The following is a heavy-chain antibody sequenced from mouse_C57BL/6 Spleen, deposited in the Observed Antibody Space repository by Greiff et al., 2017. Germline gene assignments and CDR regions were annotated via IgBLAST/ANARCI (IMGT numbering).Heavy chain of an antibody. J-gene: IGHJ3*01. CDR3: AREKNYGSSYWFAY. Sequence: VQLQQSGPELVKPGASVKLSCKASGYTFTSYDINWVKQRPGQGLEWIGWIYPRDGSTKYNEKFKGKATMTVDTSSSTAYLELHSLTSEDSAVYFCAREKNYGSSYWFAYWGQGTLVTVSA. CDR1: GYTFTSYD. V-gene: IGHV1-85*01. D-gene: IGHD1-1*01. CDR2: IYPRDGST.